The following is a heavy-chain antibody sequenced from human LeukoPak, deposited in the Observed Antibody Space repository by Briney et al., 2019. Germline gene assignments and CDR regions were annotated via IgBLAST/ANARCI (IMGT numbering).Heavy chain of an antibody. J-gene: IGHJ6*02. V-gene: IGHV1-2*06. CDR1: GYTFTGNY. CDR3: ARARLAAAGAYMDV. Sequence: ASVKVSCKASGYTFTGNYMHWVRQAPGQGLEWMGRINPNSGGTNYAQKFQGRVTMTRDTSISTAYMELSRLRSDDTAVYYCARARLAAAGAYMDVWGQGTTVTVSS. D-gene: IGHD6-13*01. CDR2: INPNSGGT.